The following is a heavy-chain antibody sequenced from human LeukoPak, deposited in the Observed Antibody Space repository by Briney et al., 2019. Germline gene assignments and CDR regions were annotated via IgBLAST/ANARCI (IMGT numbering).Heavy chain of an antibody. V-gene: IGHV3-30-3*01. CDR3: ASGIAKYSSSGCDY. CDR2: TSYDGSNK. D-gene: IGHD6-6*01. J-gene: IGHJ4*02. CDR1: GFTFNNYA. Sequence: GGSLRLSCAASGFTFNNYAMHWVRQAPGKGLEWVAVTSYDGSNKYYADSVKGRFTISRDNSKNTLYLQMNSLRTEDTAVYYCASGIAKYSSSGCDYWGQGTLVTVSS.